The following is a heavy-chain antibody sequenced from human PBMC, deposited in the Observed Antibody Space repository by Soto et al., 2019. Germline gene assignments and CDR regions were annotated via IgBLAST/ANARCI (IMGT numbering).Heavy chain of an antibody. CDR1: GYTFTSYA. J-gene: IGHJ3*02. CDR2: INAGNGNT. Sequence: ASVKVSCKASGYTFTSYAMHWVRQAPGQRLEWMGWINAGNGNTKYSQKFQGRVTMTRDTSTSTVYMELSSLRSEDTAVYYCARGRPWQCLGDDAFDIWGQGTMVTVSS. V-gene: IGHV1-3*01. D-gene: IGHD6-19*01. CDR3: ARGRPWQCLGDDAFDI.